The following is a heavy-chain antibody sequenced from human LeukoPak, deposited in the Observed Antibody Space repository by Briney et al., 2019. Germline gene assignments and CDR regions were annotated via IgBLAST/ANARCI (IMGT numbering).Heavy chain of an antibody. CDR3: ARDQGIFDY. V-gene: IGHV3-7*01. J-gene: IGHJ4*02. Sequence: GGSLRLSCAASGVMFPSYWMTWVRQAPGKGLEWVANIKQDGSEKYYVDSVKGRFTISRDNAKNSVYLQMNSLRDEDSAVYYCARDQGIFDYWGQGTLVTVSS. CDR1: GVMFPSYW. CDR2: IKQDGSEK.